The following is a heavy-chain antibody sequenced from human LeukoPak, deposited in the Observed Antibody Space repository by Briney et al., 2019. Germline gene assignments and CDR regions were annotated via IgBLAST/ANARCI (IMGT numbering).Heavy chain of an antibody. CDR2: IYTSGST. J-gene: IGHJ4*02. CDR3: ARHPYSSSDY. V-gene: IGHV4-4*09. D-gene: IGHD6-6*01. Sequence: SETLSLTCTVSGGSISSYYWSWIRQPPGKGLEWIGNIYTSGSTNYNPSLKSRVTISVDTSKNQFSLKLSSVTAADTAVYYCARHPYSSSDYWGQGTLVTVSS. CDR1: GGSISSYY.